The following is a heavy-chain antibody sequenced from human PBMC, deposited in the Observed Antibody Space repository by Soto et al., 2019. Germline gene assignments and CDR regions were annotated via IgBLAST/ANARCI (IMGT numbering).Heavy chain of an antibody. Sequence: EVQLLESGGGLVQPGGSVRLSCAASGLTFGNYAMSWVRQAPGKGLEWVSAISGDSGRTYYADSVKGRFTISRDNSMCTLYLQMNTLRAGDTVVYYCVVTPNCGRDCASASYWYCDCWGRGTLVTVSA. CDR1: GLTFGNYA. CDR2: ISGDSGRT. D-gene: IGHD2-21*02. J-gene: IGHJ2*01. CDR3: VVTPNCGRDCASASYWYCDC. V-gene: IGHV3-23*01.